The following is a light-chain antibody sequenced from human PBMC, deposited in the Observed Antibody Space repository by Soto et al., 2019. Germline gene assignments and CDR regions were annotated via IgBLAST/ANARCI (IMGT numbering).Light chain of an antibody. Sequence: DIQMTQSPSSLSASVGDTVTITCRASQSISSYLNWYQQKPGKAPKLLIYGASNLQSGVPSRFSGSGSGTDFTLTISSLQPEDFATYYCQQSYSTPPSFGGGTKVEIK. CDR3: QQSYSTPPS. J-gene: IGKJ4*01. CDR2: GAS. V-gene: IGKV1-39*01. CDR1: QSISSY.